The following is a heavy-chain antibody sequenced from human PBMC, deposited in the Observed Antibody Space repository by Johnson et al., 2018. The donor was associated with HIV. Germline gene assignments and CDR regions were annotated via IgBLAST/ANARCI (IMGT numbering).Heavy chain of an antibody. CDR1: GFTFSNYG. Sequence: QVQLVESGGGVVQPGRSLRLSCAASGFTFSNYGLHSVRQAPGKGLEWVALMSYDGSNKYYADSVKGRFTISRDNSKNTLLLQMNSLRAEDTAVYYCARDRILVAYASLDALDLWSQGTIVTVSS. CDR2: MSYDGSNK. J-gene: IGHJ3*01. CDR3: ARDRILVAYASLDALDL. V-gene: IGHV3-30*03. D-gene: IGHD2-8*02.